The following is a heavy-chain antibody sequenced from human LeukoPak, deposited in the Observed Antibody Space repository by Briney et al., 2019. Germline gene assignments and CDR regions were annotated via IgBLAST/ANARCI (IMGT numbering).Heavy chain of an antibody. V-gene: IGHV1-18*01. CDR1: GYTFTNYG. J-gene: IGHJ4*02. Sequence: ASVKVSCKASGYTFTNYGLIWVRQAPGQGLEWMGWINPYNGNTNYAQTVQGRVTMTTDTSTSTAYMELRSLRSDDTAVYYCARDRYRSGCSDHWGQGTLVTVSS. CDR2: INPYNGNT. D-gene: IGHD6-19*01. CDR3: ARDRYRSGCSDH.